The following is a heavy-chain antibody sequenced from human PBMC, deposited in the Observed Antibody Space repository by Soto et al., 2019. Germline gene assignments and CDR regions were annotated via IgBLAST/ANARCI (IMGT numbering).Heavy chain of an antibody. D-gene: IGHD2-2*01. Sequence: QVQLQESGPGLVKPSETLSLTCTVSGGSISSYHWSWIRQPPGKRLEWIGYVSYSGSTNYNPSLKSRVSMLVDTSKSHYPLKLSSVTAAGTAVYDCARDWVPADTSYGMDVWGQGTTVTVSS. CDR1: GGSISSYH. CDR3: ARDWVPADTSYGMDV. CDR2: VSYSGST. J-gene: IGHJ6*02. V-gene: IGHV4-59*01.